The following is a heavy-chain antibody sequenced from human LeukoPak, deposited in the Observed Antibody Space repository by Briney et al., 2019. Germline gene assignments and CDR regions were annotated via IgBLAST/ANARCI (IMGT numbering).Heavy chain of an antibody. J-gene: IGHJ3*02. CDR2: IYYSGST. CDR3: ARTAAGTARGPFDI. Sequence: SSETLSLTCTVSGGSISSYYWSWIRQPPGKGLEWIGYIYYSGSTNYNPSLKSRVTISVDTSKNQFSLKLSSVTAADTAVYYCARTAAGTARGPFDIWGQGTMVTVSS. V-gene: IGHV4-59*08. CDR1: GGSISSYY. D-gene: IGHD6-13*01.